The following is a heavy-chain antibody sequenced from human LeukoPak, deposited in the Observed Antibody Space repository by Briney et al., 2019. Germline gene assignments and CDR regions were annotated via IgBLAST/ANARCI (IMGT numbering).Heavy chain of an antibody. D-gene: IGHD6-13*01. CDR2: IYYSGST. J-gene: IGHJ4*02. Sequence: PLETLSLTCTVSGGSISSHYWSWIRQPPGKGLGWIGYIYYSGSTNYNPSLKSRVTISVDTSKNQFSLKLSSVTAADTAVYYCARGFPAAAAFFDYWGQGTLVTVSS. CDR1: GGSISSHY. CDR3: ARGFPAAAAFFDY. V-gene: IGHV4-59*11.